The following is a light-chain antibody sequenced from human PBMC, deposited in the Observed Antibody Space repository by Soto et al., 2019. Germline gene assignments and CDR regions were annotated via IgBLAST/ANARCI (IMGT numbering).Light chain of an antibody. CDR2: DAS. Sequence: EIVLTQSPGTLSLSPGERATLSCRTSQSVSSYLAWYQQKPGQAPRLLIYDASNRATGIPARFSGSGSGTDFTLTISNLQSEDFAVYYCQQYNKWPPRTFGQGTKVDIK. CDR3: QQYNKWPPRT. CDR1: QSVSSY. V-gene: IGKV3-11*01. J-gene: IGKJ1*01.